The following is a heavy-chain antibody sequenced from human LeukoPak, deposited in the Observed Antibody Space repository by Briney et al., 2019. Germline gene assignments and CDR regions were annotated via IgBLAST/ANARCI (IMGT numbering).Heavy chain of an antibody. CDR2: ISSSGSTI. Sequence: GGSLRLSCVASGFTFSSYEMNWVRQAPGKGLEWVSYISSSGSTIYYADSVKGRFTISRDNAKNSLYLQMNSLRAEDTAVYYCARDTNYYDSGGYSVWGQGTLVTVSS. J-gene: IGHJ4*02. D-gene: IGHD3-22*01. CDR1: GFTFSSYE. V-gene: IGHV3-48*03. CDR3: ARDTNYYDSGGYSV.